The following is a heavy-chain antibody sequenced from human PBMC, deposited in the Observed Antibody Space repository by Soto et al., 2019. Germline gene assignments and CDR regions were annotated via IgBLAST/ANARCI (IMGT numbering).Heavy chain of an antibody. CDR3: ARRVAVAVPYFDY. V-gene: IGHV3-23*01. CDR2: ISGSGGST. Sequence: GGSLRLSCAASGFTFSSYAMNWARQAPGKGLEWVSAISGSGGSTYYTDSVKGRFTISRDNSKNTLYLQMNSLRAEDTAVYYCARRVAVAVPYFDYWGQGTLVTVSS. CDR1: GFTFSSYA. D-gene: IGHD6-19*01. J-gene: IGHJ4*02.